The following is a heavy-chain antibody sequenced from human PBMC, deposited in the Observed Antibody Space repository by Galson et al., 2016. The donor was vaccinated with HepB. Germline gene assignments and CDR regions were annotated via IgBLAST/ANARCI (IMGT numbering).Heavy chain of an antibody. J-gene: IGHJ4*02. CDR3: ARGDYDTRGYTMTFDY. CDR1: GGSVSSHNW. CDR2: VFHSGST. V-gene: IGHV4-4*02. Sequence: ETLSLTCAVSGGSVSSHNWWSWVRQPPGKGLEWIGEVFHSGSTNHNPSLKSRVTISVDTSKNQFSLKLNSVTAADTAVYYCARGDYDTRGYTMTFDYWGQGTLVTVFS. D-gene: IGHD3-22*01.